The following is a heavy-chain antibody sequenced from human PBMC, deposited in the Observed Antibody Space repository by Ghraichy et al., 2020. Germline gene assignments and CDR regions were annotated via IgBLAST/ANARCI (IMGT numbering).Heavy chain of an antibody. Sequence: GGSLRLSCAASGFTFSTYAMSWVRQAPGKGLEWVSVISGSGGSTFYADSVKGRFAISRDNSKNTLYVQMNSLRAEDTAVYYCAKDLLAIAVGARDYGMDVCGQGTTFTVSS. D-gene: IGHD6-19*01. J-gene: IGHJ6*02. CDR3: AKDLLAIAVGARDYGMDV. CDR1: GFTFSTYA. V-gene: IGHV3-23*01. CDR2: ISGSGGST.